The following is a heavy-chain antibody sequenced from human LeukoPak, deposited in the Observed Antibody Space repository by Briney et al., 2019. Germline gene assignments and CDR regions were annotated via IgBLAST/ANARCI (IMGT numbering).Heavy chain of an antibody. D-gene: IGHD6-13*01. Sequence: PGGSLRLSCAASGFTFSSYAMSWVRQAPGKGMEWVSAISGSGGSTYYADSVKGRFTISRDNSKNTLYLQMNSLRAEDTAVYYCAKYSRAGVEYFDYWGQGTLVTVSS. V-gene: IGHV3-23*01. CDR3: AKYSRAGVEYFDY. J-gene: IGHJ4*02. CDR2: ISGSGGST. CDR1: GFTFSSYA.